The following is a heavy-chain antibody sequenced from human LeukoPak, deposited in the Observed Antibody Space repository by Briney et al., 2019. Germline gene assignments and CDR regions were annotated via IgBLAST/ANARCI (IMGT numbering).Heavy chain of an antibody. Sequence: ASVKVSCKASGYTFTSYGISWVRQAPGQGLEWMGWLSAYNGNTNYAQKLQGRVTMTTDTSTSTAYMELRSLRSDDTAVYYCAREAAAGTSFYYYYYMDVWGKGTTVTISS. CDR2: LSAYNGNT. CDR1: GYTFTSYG. J-gene: IGHJ6*03. D-gene: IGHD6-13*01. V-gene: IGHV1-18*01. CDR3: AREAAAGTSFYYYYYMDV.